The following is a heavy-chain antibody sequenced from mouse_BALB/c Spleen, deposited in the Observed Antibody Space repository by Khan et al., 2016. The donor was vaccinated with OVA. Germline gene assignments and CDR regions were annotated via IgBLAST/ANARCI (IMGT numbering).Heavy chain of an antibody. V-gene: IGHV1S81*02. CDR3: TRSGYANPFAY. Sequence: QVQLQQSGAELVKPGASVKLSCKTSGYTFNNYYIYWVKQRPGQGLEWIGGINPSNGGANFNEKFKTKATLTVDKSSSTVYMQLTSLTSEDSAVXYCTRSGYANPFAYWGQGTLVTVSA. D-gene: IGHD2-10*02. J-gene: IGHJ3*01. CDR2: INPSNGGA. CDR1: GYTFNNYY.